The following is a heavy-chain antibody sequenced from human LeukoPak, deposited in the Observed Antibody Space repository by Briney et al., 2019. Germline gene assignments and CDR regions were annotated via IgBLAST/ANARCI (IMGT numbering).Heavy chain of an antibody. Sequence: ASVKVSCKASGYTFTSYDINWVRQATGQGLEWMGWMNPNSGNTGYAQKLQGRVTMTTDTSTSTAYMELRSLRSDDTAVYYCARGQGIVGYWGQGTLVTVSS. CDR2: MNPNSGNT. CDR1: GYTFTSYD. V-gene: IGHV1-8*02. J-gene: IGHJ4*02. D-gene: IGHD3-22*01. CDR3: ARGQGIVGY.